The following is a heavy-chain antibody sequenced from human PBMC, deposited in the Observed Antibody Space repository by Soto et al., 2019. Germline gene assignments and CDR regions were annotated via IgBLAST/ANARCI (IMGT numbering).Heavy chain of an antibody. J-gene: IGHJ4*02. CDR1: GFTFSSYS. CDR3: ARENRYYYDSSGYFTYYFDY. CDR2: ISSSSSYI. V-gene: IGHV3-21*01. Sequence: GGSLRLSCAASGFTFSSYSINWVRQAPGKGLEWVSSISSSSSYIYYADSVKGRFTISRDNAKNSLYLQMNSLRAEDTAVYYCARENRYYYDSSGYFTYYFDYWGQGTLVTVSS. D-gene: IGHD3-22*01.